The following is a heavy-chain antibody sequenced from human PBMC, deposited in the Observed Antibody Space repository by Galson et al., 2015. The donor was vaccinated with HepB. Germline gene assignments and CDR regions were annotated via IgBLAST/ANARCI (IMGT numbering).Heavy chain of an antibody. J-gene: IGHJ3*02. Sequence: PALVKPTQTLTLTCTFSGFSLSTSGMCVSWIRQPPGKALEWLARIDWDDDKYYSTSLKTRLTISKDTSKNQVVLTMTNMDPVDTATYDCARIRTGGFKHLGFEAFDIWGQGTMVTVSS. CDR2: IDWDDDK. V-gene: IGHV2-70*11. D-gene: IGHD4-23*01. CDR1: GFSLSTSGMC. CDR3: ARIRTGGFKHLGFEAFDI.